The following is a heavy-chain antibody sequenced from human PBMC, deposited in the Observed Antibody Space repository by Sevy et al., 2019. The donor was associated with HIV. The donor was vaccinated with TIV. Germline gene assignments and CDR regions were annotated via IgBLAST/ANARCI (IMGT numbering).Heavy chain of an antibody. V-gene: IGHV3-66*01. CDR3: ARGKTGYGYALSY. CDR2: IYRDGTT. D-gene: IGHD5-18*01. Sequence: GGSLRLSCAASRFTVNNNSMTWVRQAPGKGLEGISIIYRDGTTYHADSVKDRFNISRDNSKNMLYLQMNNLRVEDTAVYYCARGKTGYGYALSYWGQGTLVTVSS. J-gene: IGHJ4*02. CDR1: RFTVNNNS.